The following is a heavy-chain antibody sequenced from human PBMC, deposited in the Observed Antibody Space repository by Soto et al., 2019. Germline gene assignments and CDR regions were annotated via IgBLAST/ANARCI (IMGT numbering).Heavy chain of an antibody. D-gene: IGHD4-17*01. Sequence: QVQLVESGGGVVQPGRSLRLSCAASGFTFSNYAMHWVRQAPGKGLEWVAVISYDGNKKYYADSVKGRFTISRDNSKNKLYLQMNSLRTEDTAVYYCARDHDYGIYYYYGMGVWGQGTTVTVSS. CDR1: GFTFSNYA. CDR3: ARDHDYGIYYYYGMGV. J-gene: IGHJ6*02. CDR2: ISYDGNKK. V-gene: IGHV3-30-3*01.